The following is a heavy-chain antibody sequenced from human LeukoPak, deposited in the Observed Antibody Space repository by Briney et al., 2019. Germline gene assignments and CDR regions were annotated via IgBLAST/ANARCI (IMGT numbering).Heavy chain of an antibody. Sequence: ASLKVSCKASGYTFTDFYLHRVRQAPGQGLEWLGWLNPNSGDTKYAQKFQGRVTMTRDTSISTAYLELSRLRYDDTAVYYCARGTEYWGQGTLVTVSS. CDR2: LNPNSGDT. J-gene: IGHJ4*02. CDR1: GYTFTDFY. V-gene: IGHV1-2*02. CDR3: ARGTEY. D-gene: IGHD2/OR15-2a*01.